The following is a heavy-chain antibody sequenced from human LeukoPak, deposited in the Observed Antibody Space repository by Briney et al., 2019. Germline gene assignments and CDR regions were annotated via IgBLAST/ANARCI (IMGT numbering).Heavy chain of an antibody. CDR1: GGSISSYY. V-gene: IGHV4-59*01. D-gene: IGHD6-13*01. CDR3: ARTIHSSSWFEIDY. CDR2: IYYSGST. J-gene: IGHJ4*02. Sequence: SETLSLTCTVSGGSISSYYWSWIRQPPGKGLEWIGYIYYSGSTNYNPSLKSRVTISVDTSKNQFSLKLSSVPAADTAVYYYARTIHSSSWFEIDYWGQGTLVTVSS.